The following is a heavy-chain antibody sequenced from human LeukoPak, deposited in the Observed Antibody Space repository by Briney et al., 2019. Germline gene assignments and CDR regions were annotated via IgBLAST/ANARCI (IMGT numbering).Heavy chain of an antibody. V-gene: IGHV4-59*01. CDR2: IYYSGST. J-gene: IGHJ4*02. D-gene: IGHD3-16*01. Sequence: SETLSLTCTVSGGSISSYYWSWIRQPPGKGLEWIGYIYYSGSTNYNPSLKSRVTISVDTSKNPFSLKLSSVTAADTAVYYCARALGGGFDYWGQGTLVTVSS. CDR3: ARALGGGFDY. CDR1: GGSISSYY.